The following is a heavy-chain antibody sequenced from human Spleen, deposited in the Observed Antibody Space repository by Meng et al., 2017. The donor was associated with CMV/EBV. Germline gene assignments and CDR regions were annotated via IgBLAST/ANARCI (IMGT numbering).Heavy chain of an antibody. CDR2: SSAYNGHT. CDR3: ARLFGVVTENWFDP. CDR1: GYTFTSYG. D-gene: IGHD3-3*01. Sequence: ASVKVSCKASGYTFTSYGISWVRQAPGQGLEWMGWSSAYNGHTNYAQKFYGRVILTTDTSTSTADMELRSLRSDDTAVYYCARLFGVVTENWFDPWGQGTLVTVSS. V-gene: IGHV1-18*01. J-gene: IGHJ5*02.